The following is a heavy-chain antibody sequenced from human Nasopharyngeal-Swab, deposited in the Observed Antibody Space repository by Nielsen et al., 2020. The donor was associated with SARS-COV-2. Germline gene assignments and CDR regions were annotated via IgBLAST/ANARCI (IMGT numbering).Heavy chain of an antibody. J-gene: IGHJ4*02. D-gene: IGHD3-22*01. CDR2: IKQDGSEK. Sequence: GGSLRLSCAASGFTFSSYEMSWVRQAPGKGLEWVANIKQDGSEKYYVDSVKGRFTISRDNAKNSLYLQMNSLRAADTAVYYCARAGGYYYDSSGHRTDHAEFDYWGQGTLVTVSS. CDR1: GFTFSSYE. V-gene: IGHV3-7*01. CDR3: ARAGGYYYDSSGHRTDHAEFDY.